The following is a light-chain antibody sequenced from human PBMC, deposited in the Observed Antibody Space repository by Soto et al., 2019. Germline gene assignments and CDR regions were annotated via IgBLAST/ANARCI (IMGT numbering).Light chain of an antibody. Sequence: QSVLTQPASVSGSPGQSITISCTGTSSDVGGYNFVSWYQQHPGKAPKLMIYEVSNRPSGVSNRFSGSKSGNTACLTISGLQAEDEADYYCSSYTRSSTLVFGTGTKLTVL. CDR2: EVS. CDR1: SSDVGGYNF. J-gene: IGLJ1*01. CDR3: SSYTRSSTLV. V-gene: IGLV2-14*01.